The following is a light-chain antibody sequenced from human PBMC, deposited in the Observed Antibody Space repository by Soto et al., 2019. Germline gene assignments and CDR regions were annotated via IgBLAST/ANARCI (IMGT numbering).Light chain of an antibody. Sequence: EIVLTQSPATLSLSPGERATLSCRASQSVGSYLAWYQQKPGQAPSLLIYDASNRATGIPARFSGSGSGTDFTLTITSLEPEDFATYYCQQRNSWPVAFCQGTRVEIK. J-gene: IGKJ1*01. CDR1: QSVGSY. CDR3: QQRNSWPVA. CDR2: DAS. V-gene: IGKV3-11*01.